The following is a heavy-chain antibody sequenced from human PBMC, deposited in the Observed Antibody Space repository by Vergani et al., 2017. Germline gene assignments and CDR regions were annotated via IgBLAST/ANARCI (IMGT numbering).Heavy chain of an antibody. CDR1: GFTFSSYW. CDR2: IKQDGSEK. CDR3: ARVCRSRTNSGSYWVGFFYYYYYMDV. J-gene: IGHJ6*03. V-gene: IGHV3-7*01. D-gene: IGHD1-26*01. Sequence: EVQLVESGGGLVQPGGSLRLSCAASGFTFSSYWMSWVRQAPGKGLEWVANIKQDGSEKYYVDSVKGRFTISRDNAKNSLYLQMNSLRAEDTAVYYCARVCRSRTNSGSYWVGFFYYYYYMDVWGK.